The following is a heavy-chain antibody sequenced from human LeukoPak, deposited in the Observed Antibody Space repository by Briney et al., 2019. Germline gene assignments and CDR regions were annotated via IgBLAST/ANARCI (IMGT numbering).Heavy chain of an antibody. J-gene: IGHJ4*02. CDR2: IYYSGST. V-gene: IGHV4-31*03. CDR3: ARASRAAAGRHYFDY. CDR1: GGSISSGGYY. D-gene: IGHD6-13*01. Sequence: SETLSLTCTVSGGSISSGGYYWSWIRQHPGKGLEWIGYIYYSGSTYYNPSLKSRVTISVDTSKNQFPLKLSSVTAADTAVYYCARASRAAAGRHYFDYWGQGTLVTVSS.